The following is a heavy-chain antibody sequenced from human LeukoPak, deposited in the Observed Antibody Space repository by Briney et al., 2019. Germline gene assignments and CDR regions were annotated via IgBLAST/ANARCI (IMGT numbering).Heavy chain of an antibody. D-gene: IGHD5-18*01. CDR3: ASGYSYGQPHY. J-gene: IGHJ4*02. Sequence: SETLSLTCTVSGGSISSSSYYWGWIRQPPGKGLEWIGSIYYSGSTYYNPSLKSRVTISVDTSKNQFSLKLSSVTAADTAVYYCASGYSYGQPHYWGQGTLVTVSS. V-gene: IGHV4-39*07. CDR2: IYYSGST. CDR1: GGSISSSSYY.